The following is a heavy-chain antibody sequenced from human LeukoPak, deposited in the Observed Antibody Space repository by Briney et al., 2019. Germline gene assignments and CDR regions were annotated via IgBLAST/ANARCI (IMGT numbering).Heavy chain of an antibody. J-gene: IGHJ4*02. CDR1: GYSFTSYW. D-gene: IGHD2-15*01. CDR2: IYPGDSET. CDR3: ARRGGYCSGGTCENDY. Sequence: GESLKISCKGSGYSFTSYWIGWVRQIPGKGLEWLGIIYPGDSETRYSPSFQGQVTISADTSISTAYLQWSSLKASDTAMYYCARRGGYCSGGTCENDYWGQGTLVTVSS. V-gene: IGHV5-51*01.